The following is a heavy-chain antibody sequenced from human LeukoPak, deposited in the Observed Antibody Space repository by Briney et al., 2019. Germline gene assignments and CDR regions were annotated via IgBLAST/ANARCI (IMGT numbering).Heavy chain of an antibody. CDR2: IKQEGSEK. V-gene: IGHV3-7*05. Sequence: GGSLRLSCAASGFTFRNYWMSWVRQAPGKGLEFVANIKQEGSEKYYLDSVKGRFTISRDNAKNSLYLQMNGLRAEDTAVYYCGANGGPFDFWGQGTLVTVSA. CDR1: GFTFRNYW. CDR3: GANGGPFDF. D-gene: IGHD4-23*01. J-gene: IGHJ4*02.